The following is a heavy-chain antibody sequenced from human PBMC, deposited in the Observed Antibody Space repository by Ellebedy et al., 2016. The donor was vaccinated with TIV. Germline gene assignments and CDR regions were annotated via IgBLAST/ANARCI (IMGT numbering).Heavy chain of an antibody. Sequence: MPSETLSLTCTVSGGSIHNDNFYWAWFRQAPGKGLVWIGSIYYRGNTFYSPSLQSRVTISVYTSKNQFSLKLSFVSAADTATYYCARDRLWFGELKGAFDVWGQGTTVTV. CDR3: ARDRLWFGELKGAFDV. CDR2: IYYRGNT. D-gene: IGHD3-10*01. V-gene: IGHV4-39*07. J-gene: IGHJ3*01. CDR1: GGSIHNDNFY.